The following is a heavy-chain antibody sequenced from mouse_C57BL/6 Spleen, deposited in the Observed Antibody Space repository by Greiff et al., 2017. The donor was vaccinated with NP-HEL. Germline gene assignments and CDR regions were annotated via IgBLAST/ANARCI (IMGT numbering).Heavy chain of an antibody. CDR1: GYTFTDYY. V-gene: IGHV1-26*01. CDR2: INPNNGGT. CDR3: ARSDPYFDY. Sequence: EVQLQQSGPELVKPGASVKISCKASGYTFTDYYMNWVKQSHGKSLEWIGDINPNNGGTSYNQKFKGKATLTVDKSSSTAYMELRSLTSEDSAVYYCARSDPYFDYWGQGTTLTVSS. J-gene: IGHJ2*01.